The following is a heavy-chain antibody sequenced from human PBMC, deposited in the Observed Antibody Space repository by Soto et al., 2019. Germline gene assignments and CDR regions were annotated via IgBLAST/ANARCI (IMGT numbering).Heavy chain of an antibody. D-gene: IGHD3-16*01. CDR1: VDSITSGSYS. V-gene: IGHV4-30-2*01. CDR3: ARGGALRPYGNVPLAF. J-gene: IGHJ4*02. Sequence: SETLALTCSFSVDSITSGSYSWSWIRQAPGKGLEWIGNIHVTGYTSFSPSLKRRLSISVDTSQNQFSLYLNSVTAADTAVYYCARGGALRPYGNVPLAFWGQGAMVTVSS. CDR2: IHVTGYT.